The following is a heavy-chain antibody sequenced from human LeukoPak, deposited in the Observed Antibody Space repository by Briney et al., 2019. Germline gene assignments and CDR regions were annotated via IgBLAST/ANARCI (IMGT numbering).Heavy chain of an antibody. CDR1: GFTFSSYG. J-gene: IGHJ3*02. CDR2: ISYDGSNK. D-gene: IGHD3-22*01. V-gene: IGHV3-30*18. Sequence: PGGSLRLSCAASGFTFSSYGMHWVRQAPGKGLEWVAVISYDGSNKYYADSVKGRFTISRDNSKNTLYLQMSSLRAEDTAVYYCAKKWSGDYDSSGVNDALDIWGQGTMVTVSS. CDR3: AKKWSGDYDSSGVNDALDI.